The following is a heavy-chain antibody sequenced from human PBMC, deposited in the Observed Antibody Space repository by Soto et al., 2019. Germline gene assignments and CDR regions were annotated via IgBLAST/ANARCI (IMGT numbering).Heavy chain of an antibody. CDR2: INPSGGSI. D-gene: IGHD6-19*01. CDR3: ARDRRGPPVAGTKVSYYYYYGMDV. CDR1: GYTFTSYY. V-gene: IGHV1-46*01. J-gene: IGHJ6*02. Sequence: GASVKVSCKASGYTFTSYYMHWVRQAPGQGLEWMGIINPSGGSISYAQKFQGRVTMTRDTSTSTVYMELSSLRSEDTAVYYCARDRRGPPVAGTKVSYYYYYGMDVWGQGTTVTVSS.